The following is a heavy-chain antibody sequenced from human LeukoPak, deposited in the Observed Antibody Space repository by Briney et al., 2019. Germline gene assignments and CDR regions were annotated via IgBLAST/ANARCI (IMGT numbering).Heavy chain of an antibody. V-gene: IGHV3-11*01. CDR2: ISSSGSTI. J-gene: IGHJ5*02. CDR1: GFTFSDYY. Sequence: GGSLRLSCAASGFTFSDYYMSWIRQAPGKGLEWVSYISSSGSTIYYADSVKGRFTISRDNAKNSLYLQMNSLRAEDTAVYYCARKDIVVVVAATHFWFDPWGQGTLVTVSS. CDR3: ARKDIVVVVAATHFWFDP. D-gene: IGHD2-15*01.